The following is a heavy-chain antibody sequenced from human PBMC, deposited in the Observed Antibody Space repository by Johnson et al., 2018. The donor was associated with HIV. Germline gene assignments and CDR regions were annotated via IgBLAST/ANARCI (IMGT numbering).Heavy chain of an antibody. D-gene: IGHD6-13*01. V-gene: IGHV3-64*01. CDR2: ISSNGGST. Sequence: VQLEESGGGLVQPGGSLRLSCVASGFTFSSYAMHWVRQAPGKGLEYVSAISSNGGSTYYANSVKGRFTISRDNSKNTLYLQMGSLRAEDMAVYYCAKDQWSSSWTNDAFDFWGQGTMVTVSS. J-gene: IGHJ3*01. CDR1: GFTFSSYA. CDR3: AKDQWSSSWTNDAFDF.